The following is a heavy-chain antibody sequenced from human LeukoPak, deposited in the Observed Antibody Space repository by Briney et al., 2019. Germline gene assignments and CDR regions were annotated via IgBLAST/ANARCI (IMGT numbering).Heavy chain of an antibody. CDR1: SGSFSSYY. CDR2: INHNGIT. Sequence: SETLSLTCGVHSGSFSSYYWTWIRQPPGKGLEWIGEINHNGITNYHPSLKSRLNMSVDTSKKQVSLKLSSVTAADTAVYYCARGRGHSGQWQLPQVNFDYWGQGTVVTVSS. J-gene: IGHJ4*02. V-gene: IGHV4-34*01. CDR3: ARGRGHSGQWQLPQVNFDY. D-gene: IGHD6-19*01.